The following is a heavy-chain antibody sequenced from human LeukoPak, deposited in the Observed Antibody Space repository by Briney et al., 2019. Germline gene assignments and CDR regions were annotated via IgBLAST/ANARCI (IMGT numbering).Heavy chain of an antibody. D-gene: IGHD6-19*01. CDR3: ARGSSKPAGDAFDI. Sequence: PSETLSLTCTVSGYSISSGYYWGWIRQPPGKGLEWIGYIYYSGSTNYNPSLKSRVTISVDTSKNQFSLKLSSVTAADTAVYYCARGSSKPAGDAFDIWGQGTMVTVSS. CDR1: GYSISSGYY. J-gene: IGHJ3*02. CDR2: IYYSGST. V-gene: IGHV4-61*01.